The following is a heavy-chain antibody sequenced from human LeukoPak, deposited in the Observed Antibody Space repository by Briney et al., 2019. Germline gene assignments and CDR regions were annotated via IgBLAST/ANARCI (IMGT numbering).Heavy chain of an antibody. CDR3: ARLEYSYGYGAYYYYYMDV. D-gene: IGHD5-18*01. CDR2: ISSSGSTI. V-gene: IGHV3-48*03. Sequence: GGSLRLSCAASGFTFSSYEMNWVRQAPGKGLEWVSYISSSGSTIYYADSVKGRFTISRDNAKNSLYPQMNSLRAEDTAVYYCARLEYSYGYGAYYYYYMDVWGKGTTVTVSS. CDR1: GFTFSSYE. J-gene: IGHJ6*03.